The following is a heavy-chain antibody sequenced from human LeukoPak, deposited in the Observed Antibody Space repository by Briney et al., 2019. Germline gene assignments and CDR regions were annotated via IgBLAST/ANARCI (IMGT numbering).Heavy chain of an antibody. CDR2: ISAYNGNT. D-gene: IGHD3-22*01. CDR3: ARDYYDSSGYYYYYGMDV. J-gene: IGHJ6*02. V-gene: IGHV1-18*01. Sequence: ASVKVSCKASGYTFTSYGISWVRQAPGQGLEWMGWISAYNGNTNYAQKLQGRVTMTTDTSTSTAYMELSSLRSEDTAVYYCARDYYDSSGYYYYYGMDVWGQGTTVTVSS. CDR1: GYTFTSYG.